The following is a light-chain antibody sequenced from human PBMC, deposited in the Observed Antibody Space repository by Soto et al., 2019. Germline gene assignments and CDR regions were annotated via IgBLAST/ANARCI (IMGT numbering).Light chain of an antibody. V-gene: IGLV1-47*01. Sequence: QSVLTQPPSASGTPGQRVTISCSGRSSNIGSNFVYWYQHLPGTAPKLVIYRNSQRPSGVPDRFSGSKSGTSASVAISGLQSEDEDDYYCAGWDDSLSGYVFGPGTKLTVL. J-gene: IGLJ1*01. CDR2: RNS. CDR1: SSNIGSNF. CDR3: AGWDDSLSGYV.